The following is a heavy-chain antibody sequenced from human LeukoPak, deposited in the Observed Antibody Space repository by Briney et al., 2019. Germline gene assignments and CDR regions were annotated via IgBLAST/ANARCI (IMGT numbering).Heavy chain of an antibody. D-gene: IGHD6-13*01. CDR1: GGSIGRSGYY. J-gene: IGHJ4*02. V-gene: IGHV4-39*01. CDR3: ARHVVAADTDS. CDR2: FYYTGST. Sequence: SETLSLTCSVSGGSIGRSGYYGAWIRQPPGKGLEWVGSFYYTGSTYYNPSLKSRVAISADTSKNQFSLKLSSLTAADTAVYYCARHVVAADTDSWGQGTLVTVSS.